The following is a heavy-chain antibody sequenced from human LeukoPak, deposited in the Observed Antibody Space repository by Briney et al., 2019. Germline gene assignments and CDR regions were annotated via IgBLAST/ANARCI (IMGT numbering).Heavy chain of an antibody. J-gene: IGHJ4*02. Sequence: PGGSLRLSCEASEFTFRGYAMHWVRQAADKGLEWVAVISYDGSNIYYLDSVKGRLTVSRDNSKNTLYLQMNSLRPEDTAVYYCARDRNYFSSGSYYKGPDYWGQGTLVTVSS. CDR2: ISYDGSNI. D-gene: IGHD3-10*01. CDR3: ARDRNYFSSGSYYKGPDY. V-gene: IGHV3-30-3*01. CDR1: EFTFRGYA.